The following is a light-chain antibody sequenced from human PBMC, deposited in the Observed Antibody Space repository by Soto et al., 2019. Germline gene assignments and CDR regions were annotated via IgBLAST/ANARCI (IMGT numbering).Light chain of an antibody. Sequence: QSALTQPASVSGSPGQSITISCTGTSSDVGGYNYVSWYQQHPGKAPKLMIYDVSNRPSGVSNRFSGSKSGNTASLTISGLQAEDEADYCCSSYTSSSLGVFGTGTKLTVL. J-gene: IGLJ1*01. V-gene: IGLV2-14*01. CDR2: DVS. CDR1: SSDVGGYNY. CDR3: SSYTSSSLGV.